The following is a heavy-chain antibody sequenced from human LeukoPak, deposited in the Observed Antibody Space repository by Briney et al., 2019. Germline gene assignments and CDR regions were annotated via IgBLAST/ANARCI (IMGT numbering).Heavy chain of an antibody. CDR2: IRQDEGEK. Sequence: HPGGSLRLSCAASGFNFISHWMTSVCQAPGKGLEWVANIRQDEGEKYYADSVTGRFTISRDESMSTAYLQMNSLETEDAAVSYCSRHVGILGDSSDMDVWGKGTTVIVSS. D-gene: IGHD1-26*01. CDR1: GFNFISHW. V-gene: IGHV3-7*03. CDR3: SRHVGILGDSSDMDV. J-gene: IGHJ6*03.